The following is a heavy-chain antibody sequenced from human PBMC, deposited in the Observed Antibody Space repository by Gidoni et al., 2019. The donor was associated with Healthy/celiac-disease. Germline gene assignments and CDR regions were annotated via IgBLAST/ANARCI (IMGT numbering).Heavy chain of an antibody. CDR2: IIPIFGTA. CDR1: GGTFSSYA. J-gene: IGHJ1*01. CDR3: ARDGLPLVVVAATLSPEYFQH. D-gene: IGHD2-15*01. Sequence: QVQLVQSGAEVKKPGSSVKVSCKASGGTFSSYAISWVRQAPGQGLEWMGGIIPIFGTANYAQKFQGRVTITADESTSTAYMELSSLRSEDTAVYYCARDGLPLVVVAATLSPEYFQHWGQGTLVTVSS. V-gene: IGHV1-69*01.